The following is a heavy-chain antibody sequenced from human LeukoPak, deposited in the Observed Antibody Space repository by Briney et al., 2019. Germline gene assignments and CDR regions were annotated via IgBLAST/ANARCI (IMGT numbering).Heavy chain of an antibody. Sequence: PSETLSLTCTVSGGSISSYYWSWIRQPPGKGLEWIGYIYYSGSTNYNPSLKSRVTISVDTSKNQFSLKLNSVTAADTAVYYCARCFYDSSGYRFDYWGQGTLVTVSS. J-gene: IGHJ4*02. CDR2: IYYSGST. D-gene: IGHD3-22*01. CDR1: GGSISSYY. V-gene: IGHV4-59*01. CDR3: ARCFYDSSGYRFDY.